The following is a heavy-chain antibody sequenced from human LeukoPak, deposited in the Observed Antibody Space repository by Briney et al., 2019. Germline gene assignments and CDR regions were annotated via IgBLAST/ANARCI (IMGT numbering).Heavy chain of an antibody. Sequence: GGSLRLSCAASGFTFSSYEMNWVRQAPGKGLEWVSYISSSGSTIYYADSVKGRFTISRDNAKNSLYLQMNSLRAEDTAVYYCAKDTRYCSSTSCYTGYYYYYGMDVWGQGTTVTVSS. V-gene: IGHV3-48*03. D-gene: IGHD2-2*02. CDR3: AKDTRYCSSTSCYTGYYYYYGMDV. J-gene: IGHJ6*02. CDR2: ISSSGSTI. CDR1: GFTFSSYE.